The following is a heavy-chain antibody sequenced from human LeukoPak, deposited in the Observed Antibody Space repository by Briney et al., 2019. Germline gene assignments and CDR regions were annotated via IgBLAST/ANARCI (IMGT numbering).Heavy chain of an antibody. V-gene: IGHV3-73*01. Sequence: GGSLRLSCAASGFTFSGSAMHWVRQASGKGLEWVGRIRSKANSYATAYAASVKGRFTISRDDSKNTAYLQMNSLKTEDTAVYYCTSPDLDYYYGMDVWGQGTTVTVSS. J-gene: IGHJ6*02. CDR1: GFTFSGSA. CDR3: TSPDLDYYYGMDV. CDR2: IRSKANSYAT.